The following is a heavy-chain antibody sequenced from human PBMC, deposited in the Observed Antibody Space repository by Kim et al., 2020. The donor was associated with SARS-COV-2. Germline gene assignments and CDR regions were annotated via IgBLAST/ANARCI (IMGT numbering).Heavy chain of an antibody. Sequence: SETLSLTCTVSGGSISSSSYYWGWIRQPPGKGLEWIGSIYYSGSTYYNPSLKSRVTISVDTSKNQFSLKLSSVTAADTAVYYCARHRSADFWSAGNAFDIWGQGTMVTVSS. V-gene: IGHV4-39*01. CDR1: GGSISSSSYY. CDR3: ARHRSADFWSAGNAFDI. CDR2: IYYSGST. J-gene: IGHJ3*02. D-gene: IGHD3-3*01.